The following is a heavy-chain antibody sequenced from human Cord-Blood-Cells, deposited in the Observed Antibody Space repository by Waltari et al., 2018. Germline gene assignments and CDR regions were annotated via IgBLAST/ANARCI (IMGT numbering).Heavy chain of an antibody. D-gene: IGHD3-3*01. Sequence: QLQLQESGPGLVKPSETLSLTCTVSGGSISSSSYYWGWIRQPPGKGLEWIGSIYYSGSTYYHPSLKSRVTISVDTSKNQFSLKLSSVTAADTAVYYCARGNVLRFLEWLLPLDYWGQGTLVTVSS. CDR2: IYYSGST. CDR3: ARGNVLRFLEWLLPLDY. J-gene: IGHJ4*02. CDR1: GGSISSSSYY. V-gene: IGHV4-39*01.